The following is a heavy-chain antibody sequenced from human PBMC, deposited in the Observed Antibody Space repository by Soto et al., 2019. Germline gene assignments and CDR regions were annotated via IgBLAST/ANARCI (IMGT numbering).Heavy chain of an antibody. J-gene: IGHJ3*02. CDR2: IIPIFGTA. Sequence: QVQLVQSGAEVKKPRSSVKVSCKASGGTFSSYAISWVRQAPGQGLEWMGGIIPIFGTANYAQKFQGRVTITADKSTSTAYMELSSLRSEDTAVYYCARDPKTMVRGVMDAFDIWGQGTMVTVSS. D-gene: IGHD3-10*01. V-gene: IGHV1-69*06. CDR1: GGTFSSYA. CDR3: ARDPKTMVRGVMDAFDI.